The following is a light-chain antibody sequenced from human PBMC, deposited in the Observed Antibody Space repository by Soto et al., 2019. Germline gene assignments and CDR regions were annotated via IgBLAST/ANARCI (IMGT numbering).Light chain of an antibody. J-gene: IGLJ2*01. CDR2: DVN. Sequence: QSALTQPASVSGSPGQSITISCTGTSSDVGGYNYVSWYQHHPDKAPKLMIYDVNNRPSGVSNRFSGSKSANTASLTISGLKAEDEAAYYCSSYTSSSTRLVFGGGTKLTVL. V-gene: IGLV2-14*03. CDR3: SSYTSSSTRLV. CDR1: SSDVGGYNY.